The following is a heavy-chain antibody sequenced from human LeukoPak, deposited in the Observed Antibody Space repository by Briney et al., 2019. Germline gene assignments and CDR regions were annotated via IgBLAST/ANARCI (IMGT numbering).Heavy chain of an antibody. CDR3: AKDRWEQWLGVSYYDYGMDV. Sequence: PGGSLRLSCAASGFTFSSCAMSWVRQAPGKGLEWVSGISGGCGGTNYADSVEGRFTISRDNPKSTLYLEMNHLRVEDTAVYYCAKDRWEQWLGVSYYDYGMDVWGKGTTVTVSS. J-gene: IGHJ6*04. D-gene: IGHD6-19*01. CDR1: GFTFSSCA. CDR2: ISGGCGGT. V-gene: IGHV3-23*01.